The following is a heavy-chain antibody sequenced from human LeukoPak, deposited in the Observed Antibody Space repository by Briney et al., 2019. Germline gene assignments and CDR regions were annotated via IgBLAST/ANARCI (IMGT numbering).Heavy chain of an antibody. CDR3: AKDITMVRGPYNWFDP. CDR1: GFTLSSYA. J-gene: IGHJ5*02. D-gene: IGHD3-10*01. CDR2: ISYDGSNK. V-gene: IGHV3-30-3*01. Sequence: GGSLRLSCAASGFTLSSYAMPWVRQAPGKGLGWGAVISYDGSNKYYADSVKGRFTISRDNAKNTLSLQMNSLRAEDTAVYYCAKDITMVRGPYNWFDPWGQGTLVTVSS.